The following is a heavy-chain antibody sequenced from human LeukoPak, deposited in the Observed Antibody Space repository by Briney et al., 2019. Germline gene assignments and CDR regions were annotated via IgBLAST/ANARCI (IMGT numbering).Heavy chain of an antibody. CDR1: GFTFSSNW. Sequence: GGSLRLSCAASGFTFSSNWMHWVRQAPGKGLVWVSRINEDGSTTNYADSVKGRSTIFRDNAKNTLYLQMNSLRAEDTAVYYCAPQQAFSPYNWFDPWGQGTLVTVSS. CDR2: INEDGSTT. J-gene: IGHJ5*02. D-gene: IGHD3-3*02. V-gene: IGHV3-74*01. CDR3: APQQAFSPYNWFDP.